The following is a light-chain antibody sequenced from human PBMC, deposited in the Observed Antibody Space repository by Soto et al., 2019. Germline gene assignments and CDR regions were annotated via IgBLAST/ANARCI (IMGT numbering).Light chain of an antibody. Sequence: DIVMTQSPDSLAVSLGERATINCKSSQSVLDISNNKNYLAWYQQKPRQPPKLLIYWASARESGVPDRFSGSGSGTDFTLTISSLQAEDVAVYCCQQYYRTPPTFGQGTKLEIK. CDR3: QQYYRTPPT. CDR1: QSVLDISNNKNY. CDR2: WAS. V-gene: IGKV4-1*01. J-gene: IGKJ2*01.